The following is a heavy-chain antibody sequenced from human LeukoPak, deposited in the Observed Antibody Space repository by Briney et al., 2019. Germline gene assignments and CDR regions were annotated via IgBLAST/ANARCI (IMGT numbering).Heavy chain of an antibody. Sequence: SETLSLTCSVSGGSISNYYWSWIRQPPGKGLEWIGYIYYSGSTNYNPSLKSRVTISVDTSRNQFSLKLSSVTAADTAVYYCARALGNYYYGSGSPYRFDPWGQGTLVTVSS. CDR3: ARALGNYYYGSGSPYRFDP. V-gene: IGHV4-59*01. D-gene: IGHD3-10*01. J-gene: IGHJ5*02. CDR2: IYYSGST. CDR1: GGSISNYY.